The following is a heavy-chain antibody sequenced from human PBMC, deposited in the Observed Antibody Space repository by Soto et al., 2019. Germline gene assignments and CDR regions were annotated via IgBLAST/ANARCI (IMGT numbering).Heavy chain of an antibody. CDR2: ISAYNGNT. CDR3: ARDSGGLRYFDWLLWLDY. CDR1: GYTFTSYG. V-gene: IGHV1-18*04. J-gene: IGHJ4*02. D-gene: IGHD3-9*01. Sequence: ASVKVSCKASGYTFTSYGISWVRQAPGQGLEWMGWISAYNGNTNYARRLQGRVTMTTDTSTSTAYMELRSLRSDDTAVYYCARDSGGLRYFDWLLWLDYWGQGTLVTVSS.